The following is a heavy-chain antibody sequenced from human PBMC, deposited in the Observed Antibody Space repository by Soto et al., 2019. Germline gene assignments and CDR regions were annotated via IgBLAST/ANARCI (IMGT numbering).Heavy chain of an antibody. V-gene: IGHV4-39*07. D-gene: IGHD3-3*01. CDR1: EGGGSFSSNNHY. CDR3: ARSISP. Sequence: SETLSLTCTVSEGGGSFSSNNHYWVWIRQPPGKGLEWIGSIYYGGSTYYNPSHKSRVTVYVDTKKNKLSLKVNSVTAADTAVYYCARSISPWGQGTLVTVSS. J-gene: IGHJ5*02. CDR2: IYYGGST.